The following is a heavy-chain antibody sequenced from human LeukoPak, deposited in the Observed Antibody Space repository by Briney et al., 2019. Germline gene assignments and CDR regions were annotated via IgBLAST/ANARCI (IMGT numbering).Heavy chain of an antibody. J-gene: IGHJ6*02. Sequence: PGGSLRLSCAASGFTFSSYAMNWVRQPPGKGLEWIGEINHSGSTNYNPSLKSRVTISVDTSKNQFSLKLSSVTAADTAVYYCARQRFYGMDVWGQGTTVTVSS. CDR3: ARQRFYGMDV. V-gene: IGHV4-34*01. CDR2: INHSGST. CDR1: GFTFSSYA.